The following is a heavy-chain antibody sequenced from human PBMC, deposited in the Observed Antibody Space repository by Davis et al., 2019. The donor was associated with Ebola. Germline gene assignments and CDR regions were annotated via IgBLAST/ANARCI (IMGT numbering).Heavy chain of an antibody. Sequence: GGSLRLSCAASGFTFSSYAMSWVRQAPGKGLEWVPAISGSGGSTYYADSVKGRFTISRDNSKDTLYLQMNSLRAEDTAVYYCAKEWTLIAVRGNYYYYGMDVWGQGTTVTVSS. J-gene: IGHJ6*02. CDR1: GFTFSSYA. CDR3: AKEWTLIAVRGNYYYYGMDV. D-gene: IGHD6-6*01. CDR2: ISGSGGST. V-gene: IGHV3-23*01.